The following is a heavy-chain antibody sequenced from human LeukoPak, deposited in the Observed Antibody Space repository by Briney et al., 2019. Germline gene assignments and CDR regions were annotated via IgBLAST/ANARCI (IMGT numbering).Heavy chain of an antibody. Sequence: SETLSLTCAVYGGSFSGYYWSWIRQPPGKGLEWIGEINHSGSTNYNPSLKSRVTISVDTSKNQFSLKLSSVTAADTAVYYCARAAVAASFPVDYWGQGTLVTVSS. CDR1: GGSFSGYY. J-gene: IGHJ4*02. D-gene: IGHD5-12*01. V-gene: IGHV4-34*01. CDR2: INHSGST. CDR3: ARAAVAASFPVDY.